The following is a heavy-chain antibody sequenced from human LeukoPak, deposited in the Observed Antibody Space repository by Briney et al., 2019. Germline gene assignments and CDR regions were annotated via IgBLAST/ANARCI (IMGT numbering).Heavy chain of an antibody. CDR1: GYTFTGYY. D-gene: IGHD3-22*01. CDR2: INPNSGGT. CDR3: ARMDYYDSSGYPGDY. V-gene: IGHV1-2*02. Sequence: ASVKVSCKASGYTFTGYYMHWVRQAPGQGLEWMGWINPNSGGTNYAQKFQGRVTVTRDTSISTAYMELSRLRSDDTAVYYCARMDYYDSSGYPGDYWGQGTLVTVSS. J-gene: IGHJ4*02.